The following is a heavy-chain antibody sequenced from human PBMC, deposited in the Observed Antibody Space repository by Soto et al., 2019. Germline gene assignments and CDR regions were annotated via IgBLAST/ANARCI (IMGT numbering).Heavy chain of an antibody. D-gene: IGHD1-26*01. CDR3: ARERQWESLPY. CDR2: VSAYNRNT. Sequence: QVQLVQSGAEVKKPGASVKVSCEAYGYTFRNYGITWVRQAPGQGLEWMGWVSAYNRNTNYAQKFPERVTLTTDTSKSTAYMELRSLRSEDTARYFCARERQWESLPYWGQGTLVTVSS. J-gene: IGHJ4*02. V-gene: IGHV1-18*01. CDR1: GYTFRNYG.